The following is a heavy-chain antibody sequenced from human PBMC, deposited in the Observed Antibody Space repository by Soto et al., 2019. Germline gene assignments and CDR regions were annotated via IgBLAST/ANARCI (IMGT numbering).Heavy chain of an antibody. J-gene: IGHJ6*02. CDR3: AKEYYDILTGPPRWYYYYGMDV. CDR1: GFTFSSYG. D-gene: IGHD3-9*01. V-gene: IGHV3-30*18. Sequence: GGSLRLSCAASGFTFSSYGMHWVRQAPGKGLEWVAVISYDGSNKYYADSVKGRFTISRDNSKNTLYLQMNSLRAEDTAVYYCAKEYYDILTGPPRWYYYYGMDVWGQGTTVTVSS. CDR2: ISYDGSNK.